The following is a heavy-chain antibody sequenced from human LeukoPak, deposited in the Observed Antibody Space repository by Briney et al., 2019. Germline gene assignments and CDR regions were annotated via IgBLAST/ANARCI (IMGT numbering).Heavy chain of an antibody. CDR2: IKSKTDGGTT. CDR3: TTEGEYCSSTSCSSFDY. D-gene: IGHD2-2*01. Sequence: GGSLRLSCAASGFTFSNAWMSWVRQAPGKGLEWVGRIKSKTDGGTTDYAAPVKGRFTISRDDSKNTLYLQMNSLKTEDTAVYYCTTEGEYCSSTSCSSFDYWGQGTLVTVSS. CDR1: GFTFSNAW. V-gene: IGHV3-15*01. J-gene: IGHJ4*02.